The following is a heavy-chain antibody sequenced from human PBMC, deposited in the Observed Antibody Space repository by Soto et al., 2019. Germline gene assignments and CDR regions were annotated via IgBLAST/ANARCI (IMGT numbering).Heavy chain of an antibody. V-gene: IGHV1-2*02. CDR3: ARDYGSGSYYTGDLDY. D-gene: IGHD3-10*01. J-gene: IGHJ4*02. Sequence: ASVKVSCKASGYTFTGYYIHWVRQAPGQGLEWMGWINPNSGDTNYAQKFQGRVTITRDTSISTAYMELSRLRSDDTAVYYCARDYGSGSYYTGDLDYWGQGTLVTVSS. CDR1: GYTFTGYY. CDR2: INPNSGDT.